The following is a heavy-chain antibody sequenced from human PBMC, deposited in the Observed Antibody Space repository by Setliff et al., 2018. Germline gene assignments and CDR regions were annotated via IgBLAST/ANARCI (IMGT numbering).Heavy chain of an antibody. CDR3: LRLVRYCTKIACQATSGDEV. CDR1: GYIFSSYG. Sequence: ASVKVSCKASGYIFSSYGINWVRQAPGQGLEWVGWISAYNGKTYFAQKFQDRITLTTDTSTNMGYLELRDLRSDDTAVYYCLRLVRYCTKIACQATSGDEVWGLGTLVTVSS. D-gene: IGHD2-8*01. J-gene: IGHJ4*02. CDR2: ISAYNGKT. V-gene: IGHV1-18*01.